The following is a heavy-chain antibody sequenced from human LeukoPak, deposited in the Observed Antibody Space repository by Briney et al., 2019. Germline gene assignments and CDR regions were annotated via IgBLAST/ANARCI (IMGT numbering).Heavy chain of an antibody. CDR3: ARHAQYYDFWSGPYYYYMDV. J-gene: IGHJ6*03. Sequence: SETLSLTCAVYGGSFSGYYWSWIRQPPGKGLEWIGEINHSGSTNNNPSLKSRDTISVDTSKNQFSLKLSSVTAADTAVYYCARHAQYYDFWSGPYYYYMDVWGKGTTVTVSS. CDR1: GGSFSGYY. CDR2: INHSGST. V-gene: IGHV4-34*04. D-gene: IGHD3-3*01.